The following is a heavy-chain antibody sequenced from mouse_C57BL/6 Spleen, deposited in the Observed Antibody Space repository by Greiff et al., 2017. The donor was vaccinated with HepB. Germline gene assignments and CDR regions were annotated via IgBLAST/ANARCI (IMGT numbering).Heavy chain of an antibody. CDR2: IWGVGST. Sequence: VHLVESGPGLVAPSQSLSITCTVSGFSLTSYGVDWVRQSPGKGLEWLGVIWGVGSTNYNSALKSRLSISKDNSKSQVFLKMNSLQTDDTAMYYCASGYDGTGFAYWGQGTLVTVSA. CDR3: ASGYDGTGFAY. D-gene: IGHD2-12*01. CDR1: GFSLTSYG. V-gene: IGHV2-6*01. J-gene: IGHJ3*01.